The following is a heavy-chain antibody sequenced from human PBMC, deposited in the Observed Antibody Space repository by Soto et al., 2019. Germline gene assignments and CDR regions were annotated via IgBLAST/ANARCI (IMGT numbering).Heavy chain of an antibody. Sequence: SETLSLTCTVSGGSISSGGYYWSWIRQHPGKGLEWIGYIYYSGSTYYNPSLKSRVTISVDTSKNQFSLKLSSVTAADTAVYYCARAGRIAARPHYYYGMDVWGQGTTVTVSS. J-gene: IGHJ6*02. CDR1: GGSISSGGYY. V-gene: IGHV4-31*03. CDR3: ARAGRIAARPHYYYGMDV. D-gene: IGHD6-6*01. CDR2: IYYSGST.